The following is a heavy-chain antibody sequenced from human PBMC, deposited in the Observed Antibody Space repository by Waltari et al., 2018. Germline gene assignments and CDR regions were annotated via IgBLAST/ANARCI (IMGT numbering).Heavy chain of an antibody. CDR1: GGSFSGYY. CDR2: INHSGST. J-gene: IGHJ6*02. D-gene: IGHD3-3*01. V-gene: IGHV4-34*01. Sequence: QVQLQQWGAGLLKPSETLSLTCAVYGGSFSGYYWSWIRQPPGKGLEWIGEINHSGSTNYNPSLKSRVTISVDTSKNQFSLKLSSVTAADTAVYYCARGPTNDYDFWSGYFYYYYGMDVWGQGTTVTVSS. CDR3: ARGPTNDYDFWSGYFYYYYGMDV.